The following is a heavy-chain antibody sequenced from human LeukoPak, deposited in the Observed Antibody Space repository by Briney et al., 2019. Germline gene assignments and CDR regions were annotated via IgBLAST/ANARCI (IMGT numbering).Heavy chain of an antibody. CDR3: ARVLITIFGVANWFDP. J-gene: IGHJ5*02. V-gene: IGHV4-61*02. CDR1: VGSLSSGSYY. CDR2: IYTSGST. Sequence: PSETLSLTRTVSVGSLSSGSYYGSWIRQPAGKGLEWVQRIYTSGSTNYNPSLKSRVTIPVDTSKNQFPLKLSSLTAADTAVYYCARVLITIFGVANWFDPWGQGTLVTVSS. D-gene: IGHD3-3*01.